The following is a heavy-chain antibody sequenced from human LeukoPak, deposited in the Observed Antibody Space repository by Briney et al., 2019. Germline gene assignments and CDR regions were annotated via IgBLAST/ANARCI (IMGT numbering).Heavy chain of an antibody. D-gene: IGHD6-13*01. J-gene: IGHJ4*02. CDR1: GFNFGGYS. V-gene: IGHV3-21*01. CDR3: ARGLYSSSWYDFDY. Sequence: PGGSLRVSCAASGFNFGGYSMNWVRQAPGKGLEWVSSISSSSTYIYYADSVKGRFTISRDNAKNSLYLQMNSLRAEDTAVYYCARGLYSSSWYDFDYWGQGILVSVSS. CDR2: ISSSSTYI.